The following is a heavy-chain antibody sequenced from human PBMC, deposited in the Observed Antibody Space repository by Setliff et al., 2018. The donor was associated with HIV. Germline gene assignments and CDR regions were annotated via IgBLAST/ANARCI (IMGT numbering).Heavy chain of an antibody. D-gene: IGHD3-3*01. V-gene: IGHV4-4*02. Sequence: SETLSLTCGVSGDSVRKSNWWSWVRQTPGKGLEWIGEIHHSGSTNYNPSLESRVTISIDKSKNQFSLKMTSVTAADTAVYNCARGSYRGSGYFVRYFDSWAQGMLVTVSS. J-gene: IGHJ4*02. CDR1: GDSVRKSNW. CDR3: ARGSYRGSGYFVRYFDS. CDR2: IHHSGST.